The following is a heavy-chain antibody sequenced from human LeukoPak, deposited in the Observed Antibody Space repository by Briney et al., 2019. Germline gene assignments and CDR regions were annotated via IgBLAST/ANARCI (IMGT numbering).Heavy chain of an antibody. D-gene: IGHD3-10*01. CDR1: GFTFSSYW. Sequence: GGSLRLSCAASGFTFSSYWMSWVRQAPGKGLEWVANIKQDGSEKYYVDSVKGRFTISRDNAKNSLYLQMNSLRAEDTALYYCAKDSSPMVRATFDYWGQGTLVTVSS. CDR2: IKQDGSEK. V-gene: IGHV3-7*03. CDR3: AKDSSPMVRATFDY. J-gene: IGHJ4*02.